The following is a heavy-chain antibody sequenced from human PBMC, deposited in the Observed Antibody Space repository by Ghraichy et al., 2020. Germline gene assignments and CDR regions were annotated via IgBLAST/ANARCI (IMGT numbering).Heavy chain of an antibody. CDR3: ASPYRVRQFGAFDI. J-gene: IGHJ3*02. CDR1: GFTFSSYS. Sequence: GGSLRLSCAASGFTFSSYSMNWVRQAPGKGLEWVSYISSSSSTIYYADSVKGRFTISRDNAKNSLYLQMNSLRDEDTAVYYCASPYRVRQFGAFDIWGQGTMVTVSS. D-gene: IGHD3-10*01. CDR2: ISSSSSTI. V-gene: IGHV3-48*02.